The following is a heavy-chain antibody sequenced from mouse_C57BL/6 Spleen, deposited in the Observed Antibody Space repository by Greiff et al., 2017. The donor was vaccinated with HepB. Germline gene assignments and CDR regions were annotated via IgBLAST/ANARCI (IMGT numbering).Heavy chain of an antibody. CDR3: ARSDDGYLYYFDY. D-gene: IGHD2-3*01. CDR2: IYPRSGNT. V-gene: IGHV1-81*01. J-gene: IGHJ2*01. Sequence: VQLQQSGAELARPGASVKLSCKASGYTFTSYGISWVKQRPGQGLEWIGEIYPRSGNTYYHEKFKGKATLTADKSSSTAYMELRSLTSEDSAIYFCARSDDGYLYYFDYWGQGTTLTVSS. CDR1: GYTFTSYG.